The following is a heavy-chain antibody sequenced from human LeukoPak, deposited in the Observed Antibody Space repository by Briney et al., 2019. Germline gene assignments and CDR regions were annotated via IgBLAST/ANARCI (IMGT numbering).Heavy chain of an antibody. CDR2: IGSGGGAT. CDR3: ARRLVAAATRVFDY. J-gene: IGHJ4*02. D-gene: IGHD2-15*01. Sequence: GRSLRLSCAASEFTFSTYAMSWVRQAPGKGLEWVSAIGSGGGATYYADSVKGRFTVSRDNSKNTLYLQMNSLRAEDTAVYYCARRLVAAATRVFDYWGQGTLVTVSS. V-gene: IGHV3-23*01. CDR1: EFTFSTYA.